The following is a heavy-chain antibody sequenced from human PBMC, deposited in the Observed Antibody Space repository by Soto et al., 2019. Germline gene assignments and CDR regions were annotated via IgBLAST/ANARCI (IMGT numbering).Heavy chain of an antibody. CDR2: INPSGGST. CDR3: ASLGRYCSSTSCPDY. CDR1: GYTFTSYY. V-gene: IGHV1-46*01. Sequence: ASVKVSCKASGYTFTSYYMHWVRQAPGQGLEWMGIINPSGGSTSYAQKFQGSVTMTRDTSTSTVYMELSSLRSEDTAVYYCASLGRYCSSTSCPDYWGQGTLVTVSS. J-gene: IGHJ4*02. D-gene: IGHD2-2*01.